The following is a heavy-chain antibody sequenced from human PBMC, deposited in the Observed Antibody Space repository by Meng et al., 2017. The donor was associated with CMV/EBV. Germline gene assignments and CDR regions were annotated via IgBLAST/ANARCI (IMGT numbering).Heavy chain of an antibody. J-gene: IGHJ5*02. Sequence: ASVMVSCKASGYTFTGYYMHWVRQAPGQGVEWMGWINPNSGGTNYAQKFQGRVTMTRDTSISTAYMALSRLRSDDTAVYYCARSPTNQEDSSSWYSLIQDWFDPWGQGTLVTVSS. CDR1: GYTFTGYY. D-gene: IGHD6-13*01. CDR3: ARSPTNQEDSSSWYSLIQDWFDP. CDR2: INPNSGGT. V-gene: IGHV1-2*02.